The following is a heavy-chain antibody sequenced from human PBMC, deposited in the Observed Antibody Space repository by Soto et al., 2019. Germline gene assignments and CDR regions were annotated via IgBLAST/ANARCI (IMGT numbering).Heavy chain of an antibody. CDR2: IYQSGSA. J-gene: IGHJ6*02. CDR3: ARAFYGVDL. Sequence: LSLTCTVYGGTITSGAYHWNWIRQSPGQGLEWIGYIYQSGSAFYNPSLKTRATILVDRSKNQFSLNLTSVTAADAAVYYCARAFYGVDLWGQGTTVTVSS. V-gene: IGHV4-30-2*06. CDR1: GGTITSGAYH.